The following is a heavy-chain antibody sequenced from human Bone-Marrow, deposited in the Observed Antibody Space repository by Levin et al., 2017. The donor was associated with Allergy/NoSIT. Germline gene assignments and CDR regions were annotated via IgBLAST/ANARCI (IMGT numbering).Heavy chain of an antibody. D-gene: IGHD4-17*01. J-gene: IGHJ4*02. CDR2: ISSSSSYI. CDR3: ARVSSLDGDPYFDY. V-gene: IGHV3-21*01. CDR1: GFTFSSYS. Sequence: ETLSLTCAASGFTFSSYSMNWVRQAPGKGLEWVSSISSSSSYIYYADSVKGRFTISRDNAKNSLYLQMNSLRAEDTAVYYCARVSSLDGDPYFDYWGQGTLVTVSS.